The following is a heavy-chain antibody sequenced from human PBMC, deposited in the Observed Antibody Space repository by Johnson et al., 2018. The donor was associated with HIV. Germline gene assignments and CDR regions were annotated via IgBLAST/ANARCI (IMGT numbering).Heavy chain of an antibody. Sequence: QVQLVESGGGLVKPGGSLRLSRAACGFTFSSYAMHWVRQAPGKGLEWVAVISYDGSNKYYADSVKGRFTISRDNSKNTLYLQMNSLRAEDTAVYYCAREGSWGQGTMVTVSS. J-gene: IGHJ3*01. D-gene: IGHD3-10*01. CDR3: AREGS. CDR1: GFTFSSYA. V-gene: IGHV3-30-3*01. CDR2: ISYDGSNK.